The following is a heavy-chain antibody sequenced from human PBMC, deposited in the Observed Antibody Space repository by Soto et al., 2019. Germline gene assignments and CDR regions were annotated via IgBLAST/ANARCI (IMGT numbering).Heavy chain of an antibody. V-gene: IGHV3-33*01. Sequence: QVQLVESGGGVVQPGRSLRLSCAASGFTFSRYGMHWVRQAPGKGLEWVAAIWYDGSNKYYEESVKGRFTISRDNSKNTLYLQLNSLRAEDTAVYFCARGASLGYCSGGSCNPNWFDPWGQGTLVTVSS. CDR3: ARGASLGYCSGGSCNPNWFDP. J-gene: IGHJ5*02. D-gene: IGHD2-15*01. CDR2: IWYDGSNK. CDR1: GFTFSRYG.